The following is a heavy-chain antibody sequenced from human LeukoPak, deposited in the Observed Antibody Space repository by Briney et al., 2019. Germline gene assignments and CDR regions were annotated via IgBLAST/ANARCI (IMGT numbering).Heavy chain of an antibody. D-gene: IGHD6-13*01. Sequence: SETLSLTCTVSGGSISSRSYYWGWIRQPPGKGLEWIGSMYYSGSTYYNPSLKSRVTMSVDTSKNQFSLKLTSVTAADTAVYYCARHPGYELYWFDPWGQGTLVTVSS. CDR1: GGSISSRSYY. CDR3: ARHPGYELYWFDP. V-gene: IGHV4-39*01. J-gene: IGHJ5*02. CDR2: MYYSGST.